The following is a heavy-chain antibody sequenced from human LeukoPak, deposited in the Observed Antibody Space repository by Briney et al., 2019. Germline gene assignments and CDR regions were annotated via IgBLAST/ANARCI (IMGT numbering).Heavy chain of an antibody. V-gene: IGHV4-59*01. CDR2: IYYSGST. J-gene: IGHJ6*03. CDR3: ATTYCSSSSCYYYMDV. Sequence: PLETLSLTCTVSGASITSYYWSWIRQPPGKGLEWIGYIYYSGSTDYNPSLKSRVTISVDTSKNQFSLRLTSVTAADTAVYYCATTYCSSSSCYYYMDVWGKGTTVTVSS. D-gene: IGHD2-2*01. CDR1: GASITSYY.